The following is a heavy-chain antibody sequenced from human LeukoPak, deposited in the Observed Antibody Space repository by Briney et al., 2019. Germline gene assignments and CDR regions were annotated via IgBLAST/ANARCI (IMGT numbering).Heavy chain of an antibody. D-gene: IGHD2-2*01. J-gene: IGHJ4*02. CDR3: ARDYCSSTSCYPYYFDY. CDR1: GYSFTSYW. V-gene: IGHV5-51*01. Sequence: GESLKISCKGSGYSFTSYWIGWVRQMPGKGLEWMGIIYPGDSDTRYSPSFQGQVTISADKSITTAYLQWSSLQASDTAVYYCARDYCSSTSCYPYYFDYWGQGTLVTVSS. CDR2: IYPGDSDT.